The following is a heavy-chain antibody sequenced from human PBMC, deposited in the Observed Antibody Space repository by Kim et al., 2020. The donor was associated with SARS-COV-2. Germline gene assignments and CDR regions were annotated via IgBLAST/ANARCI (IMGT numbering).Heavy chain of an antibody. Sequence: SETLSLTCAVSGGSISSSNWWSWVRQPPGKGLEWIGETYHSGSTNYNPSLKSRVTISVDKSKNQFSLKLSSVTAADTAVYYCARDGAFPYYDILTGYYNVSRGDYYYYYYGMDVWGQGTTVTVSS. CDR3: ARDGAFPYYDILTGYYNVSRGDYYYYYYGMDV. CDR2: TYHSGST. V-gene: IGHV4-4*02. CDR1: GGSISSSNW. D-gene: IGHD3-9*01. J-gene: IGHJ6*02.